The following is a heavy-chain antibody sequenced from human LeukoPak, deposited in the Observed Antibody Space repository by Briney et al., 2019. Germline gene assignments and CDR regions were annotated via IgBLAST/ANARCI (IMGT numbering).Heavy chain of an antibody. CDR2: ISAYNGNT. J-gene: IGHJ4*02. D-gene: IGHD5-24*01. Sequence: ASVKVSCKASGYTFTSYGISWVRQAPGQGLEWMGWISAYNGNTNYAQKLQGRVTMTTDTSTSTAYMELRSLRSGDTAVYYCARGEMATIIFRFDYWGQGTLVTVSS. CDR1: GYTFTSYG. V-gene: IGHV1-18*01. CDR3: ARGEMATIIFRFDY.